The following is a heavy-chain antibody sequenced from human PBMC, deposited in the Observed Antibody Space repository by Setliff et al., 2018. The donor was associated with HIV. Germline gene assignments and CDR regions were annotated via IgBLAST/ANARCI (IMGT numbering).Heavy chain of an antibody. J-gene: IGHJ6*02. Sequence: GSLRLSCAASGFTFRSYWLSWVRQAPGKGLEWVASIKEDGSEKYYVDSVKGRFTISRDNAKNSLYLQMNSLRAEDTAVYYCARKLLTRPNYYGMDVWGQGTTVTVSS. D-gene: IGHD2-15*01. V-gene: IGHV3-7*01. CDR2: IKEDGSEK. CDR1: GFTFRSYW. CDR3: ARKLLTRPNYYGMDV.